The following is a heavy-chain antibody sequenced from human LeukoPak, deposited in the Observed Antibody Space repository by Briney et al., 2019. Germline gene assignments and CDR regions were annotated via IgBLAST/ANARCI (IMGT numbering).Heavy chain of an antibody. J-gene: IGHJ4*02. D-gene: IGHD2-15*01. CDR1: GGSLSNQY. CDR3: AREISPVNY. V-gene: IGHV4-59*11. CDR2: IYYSGST. Sequence: PSETLSLTCSVSGGSLSNQYWSWIRQPPGKGLEWIGYIYYSGSTNYNPSLKSRVTISVDTSKNQFSLKLSSVTAADTAVYYCAREISPVNYWGQGTLVTVSS.